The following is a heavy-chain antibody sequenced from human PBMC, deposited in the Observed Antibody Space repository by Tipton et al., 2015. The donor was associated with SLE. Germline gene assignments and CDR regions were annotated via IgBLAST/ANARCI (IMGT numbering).Heavy chain of an antibody. CDR2: IKQDGSEK. CDR1: GFTFDDYA. Sequence: SLRLSCAASGFTFDDYAMHWVRQAPGKGLEWVANIKQDGSEKYYVDSVKGRFTISRDNAKSSLYLQMNSLRAEDTAVYYCARAGVGRAFDIWGQGTMVTVSS. J-gene: IGHJ3*02. CDR3: ARAGVGRAFDI. V-gene: IGHV3-7*01. D-gene: IGHD1-26*01.